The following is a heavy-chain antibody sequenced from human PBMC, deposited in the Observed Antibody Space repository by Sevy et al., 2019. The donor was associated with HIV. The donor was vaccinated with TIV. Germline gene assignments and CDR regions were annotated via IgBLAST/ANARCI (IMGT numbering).Heavy chain of an antibody. CDR3: VKDPDYDFWRGDYGMDV. D-gene: IGHD3-3*01. Sequence: GGSLRLSCSASGFTFRNYAMNWVRQAPGKGLKYVSVISSDGGGTYYADSVRGRFTISRDNSKNTLYLQMRSLRVEDTAVYYCVKDPDYDFWRGDYGMDVWGQGTTVTVSS. J-gene: IGHJ6*02. CDR2: ISSDGGGT. CDR1: GFTFRNYA. V-gene: IGHV3-64D*06.